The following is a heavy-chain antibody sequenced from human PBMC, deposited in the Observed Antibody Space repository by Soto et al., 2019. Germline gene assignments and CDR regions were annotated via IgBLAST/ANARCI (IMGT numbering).Heavy chain of an antibody. CDR1: GGSISSSSYY. D-gene: IGHD2-15*01. Sequence: SETLSLTCTVSGGSISSSSYYWGWIRQPPGKGLEWIGSIYYSGSTYYNPSLKSRVTISVDTSKNQFSLKLSSVTAADTAVYYCARRYGGVVGYCSGGSCYSPYYYYYMDVWGKGTTVTVSS. V-gene: IGHV4-39*01. CDR3: ARRYGGVVGYCSGGSCYSPYYYYYMDV. CDR2: IYYSGST. J-gene: IGHJ6*03.